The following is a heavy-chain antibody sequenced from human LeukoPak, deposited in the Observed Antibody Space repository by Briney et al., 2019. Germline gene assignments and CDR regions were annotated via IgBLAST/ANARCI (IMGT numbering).Heavy chain of an antibody. J-gene: IGHJ5*02. CDR2: ISSSGHST. CDR1: GFTFSSYA. CDR3: AKDRDYSNNPGNWFDP. V-gene: IGHV3-23*01. Sequence: QTGGSLRLSCVASGFTFSSYAMSWVRQAPGKGLEWVSVISSSGHSTHYADSVKGRFTISRDNSKNTLYLQMNSLRAEDTAVYYCAKDRDYSNNPGNWFDPWGQGTLVTVSS. D-gene: IGHD4-11*01.